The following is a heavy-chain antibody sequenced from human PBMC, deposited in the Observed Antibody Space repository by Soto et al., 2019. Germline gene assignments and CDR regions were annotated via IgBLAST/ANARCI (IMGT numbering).Heavy chain of an antibody. CDR2: IIPIFGTA. CDR1: GGTFSSYA. J-gene: IGHJ6*02. V-gene: IGHV1-69*01. D-gene: IGHD5-12*01. Sequence: QVQLVQSGAEVKKPGSSVKVSCKASGGTFSSYAISWVRQAPGQGLEWMGGIIPIFGTANYAQKFQGRVTITADESTSTAYMELSSLRSEDTAVYYCARDNALRGGYNIRNYYYYGMDVWGRGTTVTVSS. CDR3: ARDNALRGGYNIRNYYYYGMDV.